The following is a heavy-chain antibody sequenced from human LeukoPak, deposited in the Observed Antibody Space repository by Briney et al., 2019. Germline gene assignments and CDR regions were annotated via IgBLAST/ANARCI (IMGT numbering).Heavy chain of an antibody. CDR2: ISYDGSHK. J-gene: IGHJ4*02. Sequence: GGSLRLSCAASGFTFSSYAMHWVRQVPGKGLEWVAIISYDGSHKSYADSVKGRFTISRDNSKNTLYLQMNSLRAEDTAVYYCARGLVYCGGDCLPNFDYWGQGTLVTVPS. V-gene: IGHV3-30*04. D-gene: IGHD2-21*02. CDR1: GFTFSSYA. CDR3: ARGLVYCGGDCLPNFDY.